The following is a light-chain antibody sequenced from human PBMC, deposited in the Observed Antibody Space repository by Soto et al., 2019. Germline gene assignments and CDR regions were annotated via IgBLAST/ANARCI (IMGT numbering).Light chain of an antibody. CDR3: QQYSHLIN. CDR1: QDISNY. Sequence: DIQMTQSPSSLSASVGDRVTITCQASQDISNYLNWYQQKLGKAPKLRIYDASNLETGFPSRFSGSGAGTDFTFTISSLQPEDIATYFCQQYSHLINFGQGTRLEIK. CDR2: DAS. V-gene: IGKV1-33*01. J-gene: IGKJ5*01.